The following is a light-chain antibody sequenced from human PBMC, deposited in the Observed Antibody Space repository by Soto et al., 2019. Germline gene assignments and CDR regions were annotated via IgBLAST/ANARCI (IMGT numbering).Light chain of an antibody. CDR2: EAN. CDR3: CSYAGSNTYV. CDR1: GNDVGTYSF. V-gene: IGLV2-23*01. Sequence: QSALTQPASVSGSPGQSLTISCTGTGNDVGTYSFVSWYQQHPGKAPKLLIYEANKRPSGVSNRFSGSKSGNTASLTISGLQTEDEADYYCCSYAGSNTYVFGTGTKVTVL. J-gene: IGLJ1*01.